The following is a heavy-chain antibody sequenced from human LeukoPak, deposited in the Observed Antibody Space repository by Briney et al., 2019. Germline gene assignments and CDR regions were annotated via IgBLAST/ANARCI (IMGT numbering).Heavy chain of an antibody. V-gene: IGHV1-24*01. J-gene: IGHJ3*02. CDR1: GYSLSDIS. D-gene: IGHD2-8*01. CDR2: FETEDGEP. Sequence: ASVKVSCKVSGYSLSDISVHWMRQVPGRGLEWMGSFETEDGEPLNAQKFQGRVTMTEDTSTDTAYMELSSLRSEDTAVYYCASGNEVTLDGFAIWGQGAMVTVSS. CDR3: ASGNEVTLDGFAI.